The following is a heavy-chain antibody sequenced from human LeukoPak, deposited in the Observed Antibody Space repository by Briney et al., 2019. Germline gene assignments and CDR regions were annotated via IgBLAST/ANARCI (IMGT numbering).Heavy chain of an antibody. Sequence: GGSLRLSCAASGFTFSSYALHWVRQAPGKGLEWVAVISYDASNKYYADSVKGRFTISRDNSKNTLYLLMNSLRAEDTAVYYCARFFDSSFDWGQGALVTVSS. CDR2: ISYDASNK. D-gene: IGHD3-22*01. V-gene: IGHV3-30*04. CDR3: ARFFDSSFD. CDR1: GFTFSSYA. J-gene: IGHJ4*02.